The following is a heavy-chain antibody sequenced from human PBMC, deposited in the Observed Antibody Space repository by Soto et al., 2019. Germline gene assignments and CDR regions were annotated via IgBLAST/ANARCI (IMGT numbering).Heavy chain of an antibody. CDR2: LYYSGSS. V-gene: IGHV4-59*08. D-gene: IGHD6-19*01. Sequence: SLRSTVSWGSSSSYCFRWIIQPPGKGLEWIGYLYYSGSSTYNPSLRSRVTISVDTPKNQISLKLNSVTAADTAVYFCVGSPGGLGWFDPWGLGILVTVSS. CDR3: VGSPGGLGWFDP. CDR1: WGSSSSYC. J-gene: IGHJ5*02.